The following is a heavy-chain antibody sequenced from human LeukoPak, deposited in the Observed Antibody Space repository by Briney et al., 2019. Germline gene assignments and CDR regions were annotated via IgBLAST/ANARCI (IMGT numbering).Heavy chain of an antibody. D-gene: IGHD2-2*01. CDR3: ARDHFVLVVPAASFDY. CDR2: ISYDGSNK. J-gene: IGHJ4*02. Sequence: GRSLRLSCAASGFTFSSYAMHWVRQAPGKGLEWVAVISYDGSNKYYADSVKGRFTISRDNSKNTLYLQMNSLRAEDTAVYYCARDHFVLVVPAASFDYWGQGTLVTVSS. CDR1: GFTFSSYA. V-gene: IGHV3-30*04.